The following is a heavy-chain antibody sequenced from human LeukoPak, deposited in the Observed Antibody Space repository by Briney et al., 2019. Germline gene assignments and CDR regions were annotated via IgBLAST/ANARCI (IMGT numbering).Heavy chain of an antibody. V-gene: IGHV4-4*07. J-gene: IGHJ1*01. CDR3: ARDYVGYCSSTSCYTEYFQH. D-gene: IGHD2-2*02. CDR2: IYTSGST. Sequence: SETLSLTCTVSGGSISSYYWSWIRQPAGKGLEWIGRIYTSGSTNYNPSLKSRVTMSVDTSKNQFSLELSSVTAADTAVYYCARDYVGYCSSTSCYTEYFQHWGQGTLVTVSS. CDR1: GGSISSYY.